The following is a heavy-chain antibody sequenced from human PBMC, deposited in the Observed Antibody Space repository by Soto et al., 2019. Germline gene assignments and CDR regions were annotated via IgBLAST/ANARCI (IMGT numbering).Heavy chain of an antibody. CDR1: GFTFSSYA. J-gene: IGHJ4*02. D-gene: IGHD3-3*01. CDR3: AKEPYYDFWSGYYYYFDY. CDR2: ISGSGGST. Sequence: GGSLRLSCAASGFTFSSYAMSWVRQAPGKGLEWVSAISGSGGSTYYADSVKGRFTISRDNSKNTLYLQMNSLRAEDTAVYYCAKEPYYDFWSGYYYYFDYWGQGTLVTVSS. V-gene: IGHV3-23*01.